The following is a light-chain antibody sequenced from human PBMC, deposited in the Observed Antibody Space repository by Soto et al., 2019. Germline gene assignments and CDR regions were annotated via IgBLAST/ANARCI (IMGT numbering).Light chain of an antibody. Sequence: QSALTQPASVSGSPAQSITISCTGSSSDIGDYNFVSWYQQDPGKAPKLMIYGVSLRPSGVSDRFSGSKSGNTASLTISGLQPEDEAYYYCSSYTSTSPPFLFGTGTKLTVL. CDR1: SSDIGDYNF. CDR2: GVS. CDR3: SSYTSTSPPFL. J-gene: IGLJ1*01. V-gene: IGLV2-14*01.